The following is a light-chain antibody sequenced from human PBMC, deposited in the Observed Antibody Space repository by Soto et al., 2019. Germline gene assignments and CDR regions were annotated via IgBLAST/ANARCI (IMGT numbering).Light chain of an antibody. J-gene: IGLJ1*01. CDR1: SSDIGSYNR. CDR3: NSFTTSSTYV. Sequence: QSVVPQPASVSGYPGQPITISCTVTSSDIGSYNRVSWYQQPPGTAPNLIIYDVSNRPSGVPDRFSGSKSGNTASLTISGLPAEDEADYYCNSFTTSSTYVFGAGTKVTGL. V-gene: IGLV2-18*02. CDR2: DVS.